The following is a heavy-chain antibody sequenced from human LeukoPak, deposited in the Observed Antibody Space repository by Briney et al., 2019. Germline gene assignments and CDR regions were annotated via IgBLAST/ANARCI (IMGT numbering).Heavy chain of an antibody. V-gene: IGHV4-59*03. CDR3: ARSWAGMYYPFYYFDY. J-gene: IGHJ4*02. Sequence: SETLSLTCTVSGGSISSYYWSWIRQPPGKGLEWIGYMYYSGTTNYNPSLKSRVTISVDTSKNQFSLKLSSVTAADTAVYYCARSWAGMYYPFYYFDYWGQGTLVSVSS. CDR2: MYYSGTT. D-gene: IGHD1-26*01. CDR1: GGSISSYY.